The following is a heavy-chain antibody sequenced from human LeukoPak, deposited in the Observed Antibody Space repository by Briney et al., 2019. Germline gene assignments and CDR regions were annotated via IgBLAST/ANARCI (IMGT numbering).Heavy chain of an antibody. V-gene: IGHV4-61*02. Sequence: SETLSLTCTVSGGSISSGSYYWSWIRQPAGKGLEWIGRIYTSGSTNYNPSLKSRVTISVDTSKNQFSLKLSSVTAADTAVYYCAGEGYYYDSSGYTRYYYYYGMDVWGQGTTVTVSS. J-gene: IGHJ6*02. CDR3: AGEGYYYDSSGYTRYYYYYGMDV. CDR2: IYTSGST. CDR1: GGSISSGSYY. D-gene: IGHD3-22*01.